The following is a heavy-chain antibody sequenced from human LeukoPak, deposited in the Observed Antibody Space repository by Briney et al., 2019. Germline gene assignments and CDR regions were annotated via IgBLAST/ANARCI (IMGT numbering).Heavy chain of an antibody. CDR3: AKDLGYSSSWPDY. CDR2: ISYDGSNK. V-gene: IGHV3-30*18. Sequence: SCKASGYTFTGYYMHWVRQAPGKGLEWVAVISYDGSNKYYADSVKGRFTISRDNSKNTLYLQMNSLRAEDTAVYYCAKDLGYSSSWPDYWGQGTLVTVSS. D-gene: IGHD6-13*01. J-gene: IGHJ4*02. CDR1: GYTFTGYY.